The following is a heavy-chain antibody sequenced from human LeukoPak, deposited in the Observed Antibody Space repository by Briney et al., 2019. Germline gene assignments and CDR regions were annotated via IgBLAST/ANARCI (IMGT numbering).Heavy chain of an antibody. CDR1: GYTFTSYY. Sequence: ASVKVSCKASGYTFTSYYMHWVRQAPGQGLEWMGIINPSGGSTSYAQKFQGRVTMTRDTSTSTVYMELSSLRSEDTAVYYCARGRLDMIVDTGGFDYWGQGTLVTVPS. J-gene: IGHJ4*02. V-gene: IGHV1-46*01. D-gene: IGHD3-22*01. CDR3: ARGRLDMIVDTGGFDY. CDR2: INPSGGST.